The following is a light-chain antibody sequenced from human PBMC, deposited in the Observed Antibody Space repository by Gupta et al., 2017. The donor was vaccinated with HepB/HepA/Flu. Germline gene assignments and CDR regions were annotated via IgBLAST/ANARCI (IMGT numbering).Light chain of an antibody. V-gene: IGKV3-11*01. CDR1: QSVSSY. CDR3: QQLKT. Sequence: EIVLTQSPATLSLSPGERATLSCRASQSVSSYLAWYQQKPGQAPRLLIYEASNRATGIPARFSGSGSGTDFTRTSSSLEPEDFEGYYGQQLKTFGQGTKVEIK. J-gene: IGKJ1*01. CDR2: EAS.